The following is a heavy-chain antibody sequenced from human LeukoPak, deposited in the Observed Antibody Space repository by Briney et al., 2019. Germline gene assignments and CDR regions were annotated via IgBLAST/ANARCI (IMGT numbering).Heavy chain of an antibody. Sequence: GGALRLSCAASGFTFSCYAMTWVAQAAGKGREWVSSISEGGGVIYCANSVTGRFTLARYNSKNTLYLPMNSLRAAHTTAYHCAKVGNAGGSYFDYWGQGTLVTVSS. CDR1: GFTFSCYA. J-gene: IGHJ4*02. CDR3: AKVGNAGGSYFDY. V-gene: IGHV3-23*01. D-gene: IGHD3-10*01. CDR2: ISEGGGVI.